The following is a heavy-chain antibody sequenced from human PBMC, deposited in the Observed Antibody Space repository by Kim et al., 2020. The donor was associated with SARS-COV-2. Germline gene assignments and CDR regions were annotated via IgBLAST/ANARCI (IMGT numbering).Heavy chain of an antibody. CDR1: GFTFSSYS. D-gene: IGHD2-2*01. V-gene: IGHV3-21*01. CDR2: ISSSSSYI. Sequence: WGSLRLSCAASGFTFSSYSMNWVRQAPGKGLEWVSSISSSSSYIYYADSVKGRFTISRDNAKNSLYLQMNSLRAEDTAVYYCARAPGCTSISCYSYYYYYMDVWGKGTTVTVSS. J-gene: IGHJ6*03. CDR3: ARAPGCTSISCYSYYYYYMDV.